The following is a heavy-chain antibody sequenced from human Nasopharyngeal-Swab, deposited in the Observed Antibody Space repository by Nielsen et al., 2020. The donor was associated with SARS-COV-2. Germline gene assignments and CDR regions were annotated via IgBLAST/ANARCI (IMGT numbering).Heavy chain of an antibody. Sequence: WIRQPPGKGLEWIGEIYYSGSTYYNPSLKSRVTISVDTSKNQFSLKLSSVTAADTAVYYCARHGLSGITIFGVVIPKNWFDPWGQGTLVTVSS. D-gene: IGHD3-3*01. CDR3: ARHGLSGITIFGVVIPKNWFDP. CDR2: IYYSGST. J-gene: IGHJ5*02. V-gene: IGHV4-39*01.